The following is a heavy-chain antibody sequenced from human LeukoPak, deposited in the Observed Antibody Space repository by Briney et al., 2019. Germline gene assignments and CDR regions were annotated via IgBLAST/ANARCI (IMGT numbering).Heavy chain of an antibody. D-gene: IGHD4-17*01. Sequence: KAWGSLRLSCAASGFTFSSYSMNWVRQAPGKGLEWVSSISSSSSYIYYADSVKGRFTISRDNSKNTLYLQMNSLRAEDTAVYYCAIEMTTVTTGFDYWGQGTLVTVSS. V-gene: IGHV3-21*01. CDR2: ISSSSSYI. CDR3: AIEMTTVTTGFDY. J-gene: IGHJ4*02. CDR1: GFTFSSYS.